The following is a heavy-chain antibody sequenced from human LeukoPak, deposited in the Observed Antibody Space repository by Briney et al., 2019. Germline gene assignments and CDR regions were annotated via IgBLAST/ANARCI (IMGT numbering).Heavy chain of an antibody. V-gene: IGHV4-61*01. CDR1: GGSVSSGSYY. D-gene: IGHD3-3*01. J-gene: IGHJ4*02. Sequence: TSSETLSLTCTVSGGSVSSGSYYWSWIRQPPGKGLEWVGYIYYSGSTNYNPSLKSRVTISVDTSKNQFSLKLSSVTAADTAVYYCARGRFYRWFDYWGQGTLVTVSS. CDR3: ARGRFYRWFDY. CDR2: IYYSGST.